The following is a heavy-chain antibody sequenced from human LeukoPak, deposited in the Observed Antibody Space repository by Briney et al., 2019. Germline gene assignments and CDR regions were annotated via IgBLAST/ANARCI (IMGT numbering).Heavy chain of an antibody. J-gene: IGHJ1*01. CDR2: IYTSGST. V-gene: IGHV4-61*02. Sequence: PSETLSLTCTVSGGSISSGSYYWSWIRQPAGKGLEWIGRIYTSGSTNYNPSLKSRVTISVDTSKNQFSLKLSSVTAADTAVYYCARAPVAASYFQHWGQGTLVTVSS. CDR3: ARAPVAASYFQH. CDR1: GGSISSGSYY. D-gene: IGHD2-15*01.